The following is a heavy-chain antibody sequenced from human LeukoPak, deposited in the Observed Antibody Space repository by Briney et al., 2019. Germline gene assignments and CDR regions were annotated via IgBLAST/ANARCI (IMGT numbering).Heavy chain of an antibody. Sequence: SETLSLTCTVSGGPISSYYWSWIRQPPGKGLEWIGYIYYSGSTNYNPSLKSRVTISADTSKNQFSLKLSSVTAADTAVYYCARLWFRDDAFDIWGQGTMVTVSS. CDR1: GGPISSYY. V-gene: IGHV4-59*08. CDR2: IYYSGST. J-gene: IGHJ3*02. CDR3: ARLWFRDDAFDI. D-gene: IGHD3-10*01.